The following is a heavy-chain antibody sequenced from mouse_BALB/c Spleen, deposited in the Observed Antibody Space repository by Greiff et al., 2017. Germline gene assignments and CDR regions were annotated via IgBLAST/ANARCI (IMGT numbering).Heavy chain of an antibody. D-gene: IGHD2-3*01. V-gene: IGHV3-6*02. CDR1: GYSITSGYY. CDR2: ISYDGSN. CDR3: ARDGYYSFDV. Sequence: EVQLVESGPGLVKPSQSLSLTCSVTGYSITSGYYWNWIRQFPGNKLEWRGYISYDGSNNYNPSLKNRITITRDTSKNQFFLKLNSVTTEDTATYYCARDGYYSFDVWGAGTTVTVSS. J-gene: IGHJ1*01.